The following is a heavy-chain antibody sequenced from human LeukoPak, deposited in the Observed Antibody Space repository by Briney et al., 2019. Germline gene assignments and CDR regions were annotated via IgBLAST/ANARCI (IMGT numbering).Heavy chain of an antibody. J-gene: IGHJ4*02. CDR2: ISSSSSTI. CDR1: GFTFSSYS. CDR3: AKGYYYDSSGYYRDLGFDY. D-gene: IGHD3-22*01. Sequence: GGSLRLSCAASGFTFSSYSMNWVRQAPGKGLEWVSYISSSSSTIYYADSVKGRFTISRDNAKNSLYLQMNSLRDEDTAVYYCAKGYYYDSSGYYRDLGFDYWGQGTLVTVSS. V-gene: IGHV3-48*02.